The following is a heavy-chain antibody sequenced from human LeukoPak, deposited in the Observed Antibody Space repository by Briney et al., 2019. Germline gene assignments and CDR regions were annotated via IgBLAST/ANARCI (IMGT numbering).Heavy chain of an antibody. CDR2: ISNNGGYT. V-gene: IGHV3-23*01. Sequence: GTLSLTCAVSGVSITSHPWNCGRQPPGKGLEWVSAISNNGGYTYYADSVQGRFTISRDNSKSTLCLQMNSLRAEDTAVYYCAKQLGYCSDGSCYFPYWGQGTLITVSS. D-gene: IGHD2-15*01. CDR1: GVSITSHP. J-gene: IGHJ4*02. CDR3: AKQLGYCSDGSCYFPY.